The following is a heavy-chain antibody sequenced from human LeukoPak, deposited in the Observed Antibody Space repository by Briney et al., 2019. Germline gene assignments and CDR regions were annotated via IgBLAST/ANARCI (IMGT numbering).Heavy chain of an antibody. CDR3: AHRLGYGGNSALSY. J-gene: IGHJ4*02. D-gene: IGHD4-17*01. CDR2: IYWNDDK. Sequence: SGPTLVKPTQTLTLTCTFSGFSLSTSGVGVGWIRQPPGKALEWLALIYWNDDKRYSPSLKSRLTITKDTSKNQVVLTMTNMDPVDTATYYCAHRLGYGGNSALSYWGQGTLVTVSS. CDR1: GFSLSTSGVG. V-gene: IGHV2-5*01.